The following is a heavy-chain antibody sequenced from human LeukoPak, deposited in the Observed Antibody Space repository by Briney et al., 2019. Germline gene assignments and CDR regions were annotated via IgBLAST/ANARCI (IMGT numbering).Heavy chain of an antibody. CDR1: GGSIGSYY. D-gene: IGHD3-10*01. J-gene: IGHJ5*02. Sequence: SETLSLTCTVSGGSIGSYYWSWVRQPPEKGLEWIGNIVYTGRTNHNPSLKSRVTISIDTSKNRFSLRLNSVTAADTAVYYCARDSWWDGSKTFSDWFGPWGQGTLVTVSS. CDR3: ARDSWWDGSKTFSDWFGP. V-gene: IGHV4-59*01. CDR2: IVYTGRT.